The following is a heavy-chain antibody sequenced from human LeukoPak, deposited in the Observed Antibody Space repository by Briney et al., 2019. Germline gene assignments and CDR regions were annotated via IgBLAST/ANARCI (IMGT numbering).Heavy chain of an antibody. CDR1: GLTFSSYA. D-gene: IGHD1-7*01. Sequence: GGSLRLSCAASGLTFSSYAMTWVRQAPGKGLEWLSLITRSGVSTYYTDSVKGRFTISRDNSKNTLYLQMNSLRAEDTAVYYGAKSGGENYYLDSWGQGTLVTVSS. V-gene: IGHV3-23*01. CDR2: ITRSGVST. CDR3: AKSGGENYYLDS. J-gene: IGHJ4*02.